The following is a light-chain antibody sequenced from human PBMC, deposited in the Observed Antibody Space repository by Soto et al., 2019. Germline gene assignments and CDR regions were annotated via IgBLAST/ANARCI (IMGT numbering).Light chain of an antibody. CDR2: AAS. J-gene: IGKJ4*01. Sequence: DIQLTQSPSFLSASVGDRVTITCRASQGISSYLAWYQQKPGEAPKLLIYAASTLQSGVPSRFSGSGSGTEFTLTIRTMQTGDFANYYCQQVNSYPLTFGGGTKVDIK. CDR3: QQVNSYPLT. V-gene: IGKV1-9*01. CDR1: QGISSY.